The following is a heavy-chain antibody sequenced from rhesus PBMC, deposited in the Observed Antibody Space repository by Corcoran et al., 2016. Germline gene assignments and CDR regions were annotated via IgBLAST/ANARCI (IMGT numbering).Heavy chain of an antibody. J-gene: IGHJ6*01. CDR3: AKRVYGSLYGVDS. V-gene: IGHV4-93*02. CDR1: GDSIGRSNW. Sequence: QVQLQESGPAVVKPSETLSLTCAVSGDSIGRSNWWIWIRRSPGQGLEWIGSLHGSAGTTEYSPSLERRVTISIDTSKNHFSLKMRSVTAADTAFYFCAKRVYGSLYGVDSWGQGVVVTVSS. D-gene: IGHD4-4*01. CDR2: LHGSAGTT.